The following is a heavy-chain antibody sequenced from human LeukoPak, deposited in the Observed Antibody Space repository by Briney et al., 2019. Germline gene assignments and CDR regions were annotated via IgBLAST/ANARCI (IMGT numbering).Heavy chain of an antibody. V-gene: IGHV4-31*03. D-gene: IGHD3-22*01. CDR3: ARDLLGTMIVFGQ. CDR1: GGSITSGDYY. CDR2: IYHSGST. Sequence: PSETLSLTCTVSGGSITSGDYYWNWLRQQPGMGLEWIGYIYHSGSTYYNPSLKSRVTISVDTSKNQFSLKLSSVTAADTAVYYCARDLLGTMIVFGQWGQGILVTVSS. J-gene: IGHJ4*02.